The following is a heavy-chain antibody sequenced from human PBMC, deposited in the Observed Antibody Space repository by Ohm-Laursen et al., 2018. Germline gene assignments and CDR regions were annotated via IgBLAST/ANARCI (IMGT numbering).Heavy chain of an antibody. V-gene: IGHV3-33*03. J-gene: IGHJ4*02. CDR2: IWYDGSNK. D-gene: IGHD5-12*01. Sequence: SLRLSCTASGFTLSSYDMNWVRQAPGKGLEWVAVIWYDGSNKYYADSVKGRFTISRDNAKNSLYLHMDSLRGEDTAVYYCARLRGGYDFDYWGQGTLVTVSS. CDR1: GFTLSSYD. CDR3: ARLRGGYDFDY.